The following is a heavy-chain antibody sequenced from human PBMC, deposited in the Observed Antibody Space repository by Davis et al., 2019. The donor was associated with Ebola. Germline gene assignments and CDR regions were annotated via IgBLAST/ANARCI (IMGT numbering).Heavy chain of an antibody. V-gene: IGHV1-46*01. D-gene: IGHD3-16*02. J-gene: IGHJ5*01. Sequence: ASVKVSCKASGYTFTTSNMHWVRQAPGQGLEWMGIIDPTTGRTTYAQKFQGRVTMTRDTSTTTVYMELSSLRSEDTAVYHCARLRGIVGIKGNWFDSWGQGTLVTVSS. CDR3: ARLRGIVGIKGNWFDS. CDR2: IDPTTGRT. CDR1: GYTFTTSN.